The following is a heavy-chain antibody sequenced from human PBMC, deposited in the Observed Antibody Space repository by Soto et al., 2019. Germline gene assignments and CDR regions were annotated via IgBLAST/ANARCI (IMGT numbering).Heavy chain of an antibody. CDR1: GGSFSGYY. D-gene: IGHD4-17*01. CDR3: ASHDYGDYNWFDP. J-gene: IGHJ5*02. V-gene: IGHV4-34*01. CDR2: INHSGST. Sequence: QVQLQQWGAGLLKPSETLSLTCAVYGGSFSGYYWSWIRQPPGKGLEWIGEINHSGSTNYNPSLNRRVTISVDTSKNQFSLKLSSVTAADTAVYYCASHDYGDYNWFDPWGQGTLVTVSS.